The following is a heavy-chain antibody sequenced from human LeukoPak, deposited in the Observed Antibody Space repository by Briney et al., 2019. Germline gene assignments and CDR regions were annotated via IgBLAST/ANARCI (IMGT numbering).Heavy chain of an antibody. CDR3: ARRLVGAPYFFDY. J-gene: IGHJ4*02. Sequence: ASVKVSCKASGYTFTSYGISWVRQAPGQGLEWMGWVNTKIEATHYPPKFQGRVTMTSDTSINTVYMEMSSLTSDDSGLYYCARRLVGAPYFFDYWGQGALVTVSS. D-gene: IGHD1-26*01. V-gene: IGHV1-2*02. CDR1: GYTFTSYG. CDR2: VNTKIEAT.